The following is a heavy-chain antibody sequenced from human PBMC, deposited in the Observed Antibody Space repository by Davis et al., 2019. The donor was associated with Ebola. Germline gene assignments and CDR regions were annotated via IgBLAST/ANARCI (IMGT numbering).Heavy chain of an antibody. CDR3: ARCSSGWGDYYYYYGMDV. V-gene: IGHV4-59*01. CDR2: IYSSGTT. J-gene: IGHJ6*04. CDR1: AGSISSYS. D-gene: IGHD6-19*01. Sequence: SETLSPTCTLSAGSISSYSWSWIRQPPGKGLEWIGYIYSSGTTNYNPTLKSRVTISVDTSKNQFSLKLSSVTAADTAVYYCARCSSGWGDYYYYYGMDVWGKGTTVTVSS.